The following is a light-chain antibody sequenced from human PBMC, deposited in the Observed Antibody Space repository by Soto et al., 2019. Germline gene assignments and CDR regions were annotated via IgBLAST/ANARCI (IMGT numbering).Light chain of an antibody. CDR1: ESIDNW. J-gene: IGKJ1*01. CDR3: QQYHTGWT. Sequence: DIPMTQSPSTLSASVGDTVTITCRASESIDNWLAWYQQKPGKAPKLLIFAASTLVRGVPSRFSGRGSGTEFTLTISSLQADDYATFYCQQYHTGWTVGQGTKV. CDR2: AAS. V-gene: IGKV1-5*01.